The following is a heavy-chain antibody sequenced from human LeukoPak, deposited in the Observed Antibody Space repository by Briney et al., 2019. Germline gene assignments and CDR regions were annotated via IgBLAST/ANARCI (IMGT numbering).Heavy chain of an antibody. CDR2: ISSSSSTI. V-gene: IGHV3-48*01. J-gene: IGHJ4*02. CDR3: ARDGYYDSSGYYFGRGHPFDY. D-gene: IGHD3-22*01. CDR1: GFTFSSYS. Sequence: PGGSLRLSCAASGFTFSSYSMNWVRQAPGKGLEWVSYISSSSSTIYYADSVKGRFTISRDNAKNSLYLQMNSLRAEDTAVYYCARDGYYDSSGYYFGRGHPFDYWGQGTLVTVSS.